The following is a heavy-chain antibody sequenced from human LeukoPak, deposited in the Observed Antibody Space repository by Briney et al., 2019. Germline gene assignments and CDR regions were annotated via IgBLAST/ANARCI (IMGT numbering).Heavy chain of an antibody. V-gene: IGHV4-59*07. CDR1: DDSNSSYY. Sequence: PDTLSLTPTASDDSNSSYYWSWMPQPPGKGEEWTGYIYYSGSTNYNPSLKSRVTISVDTSKNQFSLKLSSVTAADTAVYYCARVGYSYGSHYFDYWGQGTQVTVSS. CDR2: IYYSGST. J-gene: IGHJ4*02. CDR3: ARVGYSYGSHYFDY. D-gene: IGHD5-18*01.